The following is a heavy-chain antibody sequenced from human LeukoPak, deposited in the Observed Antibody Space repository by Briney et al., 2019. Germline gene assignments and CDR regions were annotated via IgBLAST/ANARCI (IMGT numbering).Heavy chain of an antibody. J-gene: IGHJ5*02. D-gene: IGHD3-22*01. V-gene: IGHV4-59*08. CDR1: GGSISSYY. Sequence: RPSETLSLTCTVSGGSISSYYWSWIRQPPGKGLAWIGYIYYSGSANYNPSLKSRVTISVDTSKNQFSLKLSSVTAADTAVYYCASGEYYYDSSGSPINWFDPWGQGTLVTVSS. CDR3: ASGEYYYDSSGSPINWFDP. CDR2: IYYSGSA.